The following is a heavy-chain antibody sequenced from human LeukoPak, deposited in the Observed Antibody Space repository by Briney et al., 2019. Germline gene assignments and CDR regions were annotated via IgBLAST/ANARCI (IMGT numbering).Heavy chain of an antibody. Sequence: SQTLSLTCTVSGGSISSGSYYWSWIRQPAGKGLEWIERIYTSGSTNYNPSLKSRVTISVDTSKNQFSLKLSSVTAADTAVYYCARDRESESYYGRAFDIWGQGTMVTVSS. J-gene: IGHJ3*02. CDR1: GGSISSGSYY. CDR3: ARDRESESYYGRAFDI. CDR2: IYTSGST. V-gene: IGHV4-61*02. D-gene: IGHD1-26*01.